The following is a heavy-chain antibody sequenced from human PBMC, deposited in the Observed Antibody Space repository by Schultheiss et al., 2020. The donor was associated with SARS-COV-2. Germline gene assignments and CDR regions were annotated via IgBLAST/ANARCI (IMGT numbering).Heavy chain of an antibody. CDR3: ARVEAAAGNFDY. J-gene: IGHJ4*02. Sequence: SETLSLTCTVSGGSVSSGSYYWSWIRQPPGKGLEWIGSIYHSGSTYYNPSLKSRVTISVDTSKNQFSLKLSSVTAADTAVYYCARVEAAAGNFDYWGQGTLVTVS. D-gene: IGHD6-13*01. CDR1: GGSVSSGSYY. V-gene: IGHV4-39*07. CDR2: IYHSGST.